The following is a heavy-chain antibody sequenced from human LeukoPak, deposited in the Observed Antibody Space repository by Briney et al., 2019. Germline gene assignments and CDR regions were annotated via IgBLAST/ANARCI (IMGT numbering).Heavy chain of an antibody. CDR1: GGSINLYY. Sequence: SGTLSLTCTVSGGSINLYYWSWIRQPAGQGLEWIGRIYSTGSTNYSPSLKSRVTMSVDKSKNQFSLNLSSVTAADTAVYYCARGIADPYSFDSWGQGTLVTVSS. CDR3: ARGIADPYSFDS. V-gene: IGHV4-4*07. D-gene: IGHD6-13*01. J-gene: IGHJ4*02. CDR2: IYSTGST.